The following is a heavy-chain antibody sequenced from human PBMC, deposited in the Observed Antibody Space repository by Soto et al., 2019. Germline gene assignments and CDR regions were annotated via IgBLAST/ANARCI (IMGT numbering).Heavy chain of an antibody. D-gene: IGHD2-21*02. Sequence: SETLSLTCTFSCGSIISGDYYWSWIRQPPGKGLEWIGYIYYSGSTYYNPSLKSRVTISVDTSKNQFSLKLSSVTAADTAVYYCARVLRVTAPYSNWFDPWGQGTLVTVSS. CDR3: ARVLRVTAPYSNWFDP. J-gene: IGHJ5*02. CDR1: CGSIISGDYY. V-gene: IGHV4-30-4*01. CDR2: IYYSGST.